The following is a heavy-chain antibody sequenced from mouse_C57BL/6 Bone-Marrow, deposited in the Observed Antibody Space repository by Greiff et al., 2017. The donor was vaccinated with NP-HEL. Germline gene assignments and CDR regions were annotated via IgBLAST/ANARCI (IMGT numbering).Heavy chain of an antibody. CDR3: ARGNYYGSSYGGY. CDR1: GYTFTSYW. V-gene: IGHV1-64*01. D-gene: IGHD1-1*01. J-gene: IGHJ2*01. Sequence: VQLQQPGAELVKPGASVKLSCKASGYTFTSYWMHWVKQRPGQGLEWIGMIHPNSGSTNYNEKFKSKATLTVDKSSSTAYMQLSSLTSEDSAVYYCARGNYYGSSYGGYWGQGTTLTVSS. CDR2: IHPNSGST.